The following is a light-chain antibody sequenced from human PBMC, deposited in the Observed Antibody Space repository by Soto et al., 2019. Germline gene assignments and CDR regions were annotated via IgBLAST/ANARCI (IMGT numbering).Light chain of an antibody. CDR1: QGLNSN. CDR3: QQYNNWWT. V-gene: IGKV3-15*01. J-gene: IGKJ1*01. Sequence: ILLTQSPATLSVSPGERVTLSCRASQGLNSNLAWYQQRPGQAPRLLIYDTSTRATGIPARFSGSGSGTEFTLTISSLQSEDFAVYYCQQYNNWWTFGQGTKVEIK. CDR2: DTS.